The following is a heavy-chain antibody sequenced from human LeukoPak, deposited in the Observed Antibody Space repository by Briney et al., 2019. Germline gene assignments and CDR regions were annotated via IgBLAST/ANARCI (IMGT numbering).Heavy chain of an antibody. Sequence: SETLSLTCTVAGGSIDSSDYYWGWIRQPPGKGLECIGGVYYSGSAYYTPSLKRRVTISIDTSKNQFSLQLSSVTAADTAVYYCARAKDRFYDSAYYFDYWGQGTLVTVSS. CDR2: VYYSGSA. V-gene: IGHV4-39*07. D-gene: IGHD3-22*01. J-gene: IGHJ4*02. CDR3: ARAKDRFYDSAYYFDY. CDR1: GGSIDSSDYY.